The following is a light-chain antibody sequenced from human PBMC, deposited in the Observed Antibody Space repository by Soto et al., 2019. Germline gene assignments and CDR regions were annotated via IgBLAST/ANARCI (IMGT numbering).Light chain of an antibody. CDR3: QQYKTWPLT. CDR1: QSVSSN. J-gene: IGKJ4*01. Sequence: EIVMTQSPATLSVSPGERATLSCRASQSVSSNLAWYQQKPGQAPRLLIYGASTRATGIPARFSGSGSGTEFTLTISSLQSEDFEVYYCQQYKTWPLTFGAGTKVDIX. CDR2: GAS. V-gene: IGKV3-15*01.